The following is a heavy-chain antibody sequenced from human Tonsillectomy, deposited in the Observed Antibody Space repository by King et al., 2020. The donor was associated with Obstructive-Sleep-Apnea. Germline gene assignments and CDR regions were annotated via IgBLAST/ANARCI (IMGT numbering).Heavy chain of an antibody. D-gene: IGHD4-17*01. CDR2: IYYSGST. Sequence: VQLQESGPGLVKPSETLSLICTVSGGSISTYYWSWIRQPPGKGLEWIGYIYYSGSTNYNPSLKSRVTISVDTSKNQFSLKLSSVTAADTAVYYCARHADYGDQYYFLYWGQGTLVTVSS. CDR3: ARHADYGDQYYFLY. V-gene: IGHV4-59*08. J-gene: IGHJ4*02. CDR1: GGSISTYY.